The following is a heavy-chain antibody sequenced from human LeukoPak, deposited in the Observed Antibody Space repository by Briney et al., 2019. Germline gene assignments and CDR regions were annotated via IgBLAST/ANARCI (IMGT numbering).Heavy chain of an antibody. CDR1: GFTFSDYF. V-gene: IGHV3-11*04. CDR3: ARGGHCSSSSCYLGAFDI. J-gene: IGHJ3*02. CDR2: ISSSGTTT. D-gene: IGHD2-2*01. Sequence: GGSLRLSCAASGFTFSDYFMTWIRQAPGKGLEWVSYISSSGTTTYYADSVKGRSTISRDNDKNSLYLQVNSLRAEDTAVYYCARGGHCSSSSCYLGAFDIWGQGTMVTVSS.